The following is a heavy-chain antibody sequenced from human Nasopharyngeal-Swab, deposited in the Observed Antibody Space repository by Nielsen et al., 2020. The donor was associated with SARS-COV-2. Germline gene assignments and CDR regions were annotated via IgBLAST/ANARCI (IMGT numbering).Heavy chain of an antibody. CDR1: GGSLSSSY. D-gene: IGHD3-22*01. CDR3: ARSPSPHITMIVVVTHWYFDL. V-gene: IGHV4-59*06. Sequence: SETLSLTCTVSGGSLSSSYGSWIRQPPGKGLEWIGYIYYSGSTYYNPSLKSRVTISVDTSKNQFSLKLSSVTAADTAVYYCARSPSPHITMIVVVTHWYFDLWGRGTLVTVSS. CDR2: IYYSGST. J-gene: IGHJ2*01.